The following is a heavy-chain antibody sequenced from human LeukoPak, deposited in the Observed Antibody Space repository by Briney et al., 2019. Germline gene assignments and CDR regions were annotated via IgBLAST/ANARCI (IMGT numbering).Heavy chain of an antibody. CDR1: GVSISSSSYH. CDR3: ARAGGLTTAPLDLDR. CDR2: IYDSGST. D-gene: IGHD4-17*01. V-gene: IGHV4-39*07. Sequence: SEALSLTCTVSGVSISSSSYHWDWIRQPPGKGLEWIGSIYDSGSTYYNPSLKSRVTMSVDTSKNQFSLKLSSVTAADTAVYYCARAGGLTTAPLDLDRWGRGTLVTVSS. J-gene: IGHJ2*01.